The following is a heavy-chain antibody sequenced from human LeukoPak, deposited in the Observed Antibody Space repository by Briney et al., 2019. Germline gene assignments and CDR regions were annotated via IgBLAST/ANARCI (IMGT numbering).Heavy chain of an antibody. D-gene: IGHD1-1*01. Sequence: SETLSLTCAVYGGSFSGYYWGWIRQPPGKGLEWIGEINHSGSTNYNPSLKSRVTISVDTSKNQFSLKLSSVTAADTAVYYCASTTRTYYYYYYMDVWAKGPRSPSP. V-gene: IGHV4-34*01. CDR1: GGSFSGYY. J-gene: IGHJ6*03. CDR3: ASTTRTYYYYYYMDV. CDR2: INHSGST.